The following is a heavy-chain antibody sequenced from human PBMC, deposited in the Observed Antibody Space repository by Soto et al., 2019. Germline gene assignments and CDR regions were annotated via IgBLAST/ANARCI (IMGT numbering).Heavy chain of an antibody. D-gene: IGHD6-19*01. V-gene: IGHV3-30-3*01. J-gene: IGHJ6*02. CDR1: GFTFSSYA. Sequence: QVQLVESGGGVVQPGRSLRLSCAASGFTFSSYAMHWVRQAPGKGLEWVAVISYDGTNKYYADSVKGRFTISRDNSKNTLYLQMNSLRTEDTAVYYCARDPFIPVSGTGRGYYYGMDVWGQGTTVTVSS. CDR2: ISYDGTNK. CDR3: ARDPFIPVSGTGRGYYYGMDV.